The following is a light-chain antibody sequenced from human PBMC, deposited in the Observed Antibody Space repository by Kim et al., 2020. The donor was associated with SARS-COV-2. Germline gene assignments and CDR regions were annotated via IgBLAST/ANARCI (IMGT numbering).Light chain of an antibody. J-gene: IGLJ3*02. CDR1: RNNVGNQG. V-gene: IGLV10-54*01. CDR2: RNN. CDR3: SAWDSSLSAWV. Sequence: PTATLPCTGNRNNVGNQGAAWLQQHQGHPPKLLSYRNNNRPSGISERLSASRSGNTASLTITGLQPEDEADYYCSAWDSSLSAWVFGGGTQLTVL.